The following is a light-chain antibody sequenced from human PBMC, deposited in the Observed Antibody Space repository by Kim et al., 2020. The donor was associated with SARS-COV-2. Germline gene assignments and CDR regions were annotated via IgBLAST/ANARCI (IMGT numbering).Light chain of an antibody. Sequence: QSALTQPPSASGSPGQSVTISCTGTSSDIGAYNYVSWYQQHPGTAPKLMICEVTNRPSGVPARFSGSKSGNTASLTISGPQAEYEADYYCSSYAGGRYVFGTGTKVTVL. CDR1: SSDIGAYNY. J-gene: IGLJ1*01. CDR3: SSYAGGRYV. CDR2: EVT. V-gene: IGLV2-8*01.